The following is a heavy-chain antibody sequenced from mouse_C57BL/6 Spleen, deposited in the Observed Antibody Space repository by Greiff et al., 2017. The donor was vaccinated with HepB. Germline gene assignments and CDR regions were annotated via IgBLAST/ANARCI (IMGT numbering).Heavy chain of an antibody. CDR1: GYAFSSSW. V-gene: IGHV1-82*01. J-gene: IGHJ4*01. CDR3: GRGGYYGSSYYAMDY. D-gene: IGHD1-1*01. Sequence: QVQLQQSGPELVKPGASVKISCKASGYAFSSSWMNWVKQRPGKGLEWIGRIYPGDGDTNYNGKFKGKATLTADKSSSTAYMQLSSLTSEDSAVYFCGRGGYYGSSYYAMDYWGQGTSVTVSS. CDR2: IYPGDGDT.